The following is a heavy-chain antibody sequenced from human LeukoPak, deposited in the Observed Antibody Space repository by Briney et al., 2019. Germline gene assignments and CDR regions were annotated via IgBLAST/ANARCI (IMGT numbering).Heavy chain of an antibody. Sequence: ASVKVSCKASGYTFSSYDITWVRQASGQGLDWMGWMNPNNGNTGYAQRFQGRVTLTRDTSISTAYMELSSLRSEDTAVYFCARGFLGYDSSDYAFSYYWGQGTLVTVSS. D-gene: IGHD3-22*01. J-gene: IGHJ4*02. V-gene: IGHV1-8*01. CDR3: ARGFLGYDSSDYAFSYY. CDR1: GYTFSSYD. CDR2: MNPNNGNT.